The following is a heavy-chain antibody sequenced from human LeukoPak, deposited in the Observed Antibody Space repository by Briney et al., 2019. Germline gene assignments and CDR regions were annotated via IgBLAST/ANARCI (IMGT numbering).Heavy chain of an antibody. CDR3: ARTGSPLFQLEVVTAILDY. J-gene: IGHJ4*02. CDR1: GFTFSSYA. CDR2: ISYDGSNK. Sequence: GGSLRLSCAASGFTFSSYAMHWVRQAPGKGLEWVAVISYDGSNKYYADSVKGRFTISRDNSKNTLYLQINSLRAEDTAVYYCARTGSPLFQLEVVTAILDYWGQGTLVTVSS. V-gene: IGHV3-30-3*01. D-gene: IGHD2-21*02.